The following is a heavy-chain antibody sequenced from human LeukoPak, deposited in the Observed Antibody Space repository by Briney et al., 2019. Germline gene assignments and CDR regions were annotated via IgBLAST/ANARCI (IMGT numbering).Heavy chain of an antibody. CDR3: ARTYDSSGYYTAPIDY. J-gene: IGHJ4*02. D-gene: IGHD3-22*01. CDR1: GYTFTGNY. Sequence: SVKVSCKASGYTFTGNYIHWVRQAPGQGLEWMGRIIPILGIANYAQKFQGRVTITADKSTSTAYMELSSLRSEDTAVYYCARTYDSSGYYTAPIDYWGQGTLVTVSS. V-gene: IGHV1-69*02. CDR2: IIPILGIA.